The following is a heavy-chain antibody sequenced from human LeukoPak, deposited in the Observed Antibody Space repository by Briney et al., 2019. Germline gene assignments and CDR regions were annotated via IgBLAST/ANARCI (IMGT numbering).Heavy chain of an antibody. CDR1: GFTFSSYG. CDR3: ARGGLIQRHAFDI. D-gene: IGHD1-1*01. V-gene: IGHV3-23*01. CDR2: ISGSGGST. J-gene: IGHJ3*02. Sequence: GGPLRLSCAASGFTFSSYGMSWVRQAPGKGLEWVSAISGSGGSTYYADSVKGRFTISRDNAKNSLYLQMNSLRGEDTALYYCARGGLIQRHAFDIWGQGTMVTVSS.